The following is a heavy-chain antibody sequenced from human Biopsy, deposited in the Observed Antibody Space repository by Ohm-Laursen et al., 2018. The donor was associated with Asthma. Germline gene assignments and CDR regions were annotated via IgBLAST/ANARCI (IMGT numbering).Heavy chain of an antibody. CDR2: INSVFGTT. CDR3: ARKAGSCISRTCYSLDF. CDR1: GGTFNTYV. Sequence: SSMKVSCKSLGGTFNTYVIGWVRQAPGQGLEWMGGINSVFGTTTYPQKFQDRVTITADDFTSTVYMELSSLRSEDTAVYYCARKAGSCISRTCYSLDFWGQGTLVTVSS. D-gene: IGHD2-2*01. J-gene: IGHJ4*02. V-gene: IGHV1-69*01.